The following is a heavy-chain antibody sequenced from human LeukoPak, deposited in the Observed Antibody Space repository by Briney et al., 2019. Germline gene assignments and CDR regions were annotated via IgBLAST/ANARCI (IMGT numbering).Heavy chain of an antibody. D-gene: IGHD3-10*01. CDR3: ARQIPGSGQGFDP. Sequence: GGSLRLSCAASGFTFSSYWMSWVRQAPGKGLEWVSSISSSSSYIYYADSVKGRFTISRDNAKNSLYLQMNSLRAEDTAVYYCARQIPGSGQGFDPWGQGTLVAVSS. CDR2: ISSSSSYI. J-gene: IGHJ5*02. V-gene: IGHV3-21*04. CDR1: GFTFSSYW.